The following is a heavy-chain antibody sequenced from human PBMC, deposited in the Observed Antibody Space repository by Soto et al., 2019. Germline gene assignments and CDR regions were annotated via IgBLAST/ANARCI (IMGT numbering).Heavy chain of an antibody. J-gene: IGHJ6*02. CDR2: IIPIFGTA. CDR3: ARHVPAAGYSYAMDV. V-gene: IGHV1-69*12. Sequence: QVQLVQSGAEVKKPGSSVKVSCKASGGTFSSYAISWVRQAPGQGLEWMGGIIPIFGTANYAQKFQGRVTIAADESTSTAYMALISLRSEATAVYDCARHVPAAGYSYAMDVWGQGTTVTVSS. CDR1: GGTFSSYA. D-gene: IGHD2-2*01.